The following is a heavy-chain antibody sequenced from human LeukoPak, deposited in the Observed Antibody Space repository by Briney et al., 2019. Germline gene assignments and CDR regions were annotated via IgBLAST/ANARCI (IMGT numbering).Heavy chain of an antibody. CDR1: GGSISSSNW. J-gene: IGHJ6*03. D-gene: IGHD2-21*01. CDR2: IYHSGST. Sequence: LETLSLTCAVSGGSISSSNWWSWVRQPPGKGLEWIGEIYHSGSTNYNPSLKSRVTISVDTSKNQFSLRLSSVTAADTAVYYCATGPDSSISYYYYMDVWGKGTTVTTSS. V-gene: IGHV4-4*02. CDR3: ATGPDSSISYYYYMDV.